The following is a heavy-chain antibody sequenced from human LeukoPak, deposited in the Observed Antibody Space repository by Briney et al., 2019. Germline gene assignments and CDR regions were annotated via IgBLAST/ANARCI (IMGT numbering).Heavy chain of an antibody. D-gene: IGHD3-10*01. CDR2: MNPNSGNT. Sequence: GASVKVSCKASGYTFSSYDVNWVRQATGQGLEWMGWMNPNSGNTGYAQKFQGRVTMTRNTSISTAYMELSSLRSEDTAVYYCARGLYGSGSLRTYWGQGTLVTVSS. V-gene: IGHV1-8*01. CDR1: GYTFSSYD. CDR3: ARGLYGSGSLRTY. J-gene: IGHJ4*02.